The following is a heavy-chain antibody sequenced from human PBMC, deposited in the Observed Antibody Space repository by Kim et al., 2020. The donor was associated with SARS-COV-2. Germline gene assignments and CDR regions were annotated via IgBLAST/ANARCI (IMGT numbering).Heavy chain of an antibody. Sequence: GGSLRLSCAASGFTFSSYGMHWVRQAPGKGLEWVAVISYDGSNKYYADSVKGRFTISRDNSKNTLYLQMNSLRAEDTAVYYCAKDLMVVGATTDYYGMDVWGQGTTVTVSS. J-gene: IGHJ6*02. V-gene: IGHV3-30*18. CDR1: GFTFSSYG. CDR3: AKDLMVVGATTDYYGMDV. D-gene: IGHD1-26*01. CDR2: ISYDGSNK.